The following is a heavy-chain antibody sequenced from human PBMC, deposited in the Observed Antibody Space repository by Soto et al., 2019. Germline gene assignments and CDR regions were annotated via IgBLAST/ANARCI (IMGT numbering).Heavy chain of an antibody. CDR2: ISCSGGST. V-gene: IGHV3-23*01. CDR3: AKDLHGSGFNWFDP. Sequence: GGSLRLSCAASGFTFSSYAMSWVRQAPGKGLEWVSAISCSGGSTYYADSVKGRFTISRDNSKNTLYLQMNSLRAEDTAVYYCAKDLHGSGFNWFDPWGQGTLVTVSS. D-gene: IGHD3-10*01. CDR1: GFTFSSYA. J-gene: IGHJ5*02.